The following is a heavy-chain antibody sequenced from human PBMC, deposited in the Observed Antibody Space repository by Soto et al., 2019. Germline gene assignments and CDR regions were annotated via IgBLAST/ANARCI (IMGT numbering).Heavy chain of an antibody. CDR1: GGSISSGGYY. CDR2: IYYSGST. V-gene: IGHV4-31*03. D-gene: IGHD3-3*01. CDR3: ARAKALGWLLLPWFDP. Sequence: SETLSLTCTVSGGSISSGGYYWSWIRQHPGKGLEWIGYIYYSGSTYYNPSLKSRVTISVDTSKNQFSLKLSSVTAADTAVYYCARAKALGWLLLPWFDPWGQGTLVTVS. J-gene: IGHJ5*02.